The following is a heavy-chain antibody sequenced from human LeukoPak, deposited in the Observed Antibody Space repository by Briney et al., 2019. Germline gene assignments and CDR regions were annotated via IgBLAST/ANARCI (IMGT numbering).Heavy chain of an antibody. CDR2: INPNSGDT. CDR1: GYTFTGYY. J-gene: IGHJ5*02. D-gene: IGHD2-2*01. Sequence: ASVKVSCKASGYTFTGYYIHWVRQAPGQGLEWMGWINPNSGDTNYAQKVQGRVTMTRDTSISTAYMELSSLKSDDTAVYYCARAKWESSTTCYGAWGQGTLVTVSS. V-gene: IGHV1-2*02. CDR3: ARAKWESSTTCYGA.